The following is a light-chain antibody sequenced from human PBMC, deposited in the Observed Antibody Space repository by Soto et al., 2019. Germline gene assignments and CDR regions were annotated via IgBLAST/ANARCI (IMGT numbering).Light chain of an antibody. V-gene: IGKV3-20*01. CDR1: QSVSSSY. CDR2: GAS. CDR3: QQYGISPFT. J-gene: IGKJ3*01. Sequence: EIVLTQSPGTLSLSPGERATLSCRASQSVSSSYLAWYQQKPGQAPRLLIYGASSRATGIPDRFSGSGSGTDFTLTISRLETEDFTVYYCQQYGISPFTFGPGTTVDV.